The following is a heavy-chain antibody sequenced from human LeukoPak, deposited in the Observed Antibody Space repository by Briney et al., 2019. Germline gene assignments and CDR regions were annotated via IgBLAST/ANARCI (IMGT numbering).Heavy chain of an antibody. CDR3: ARGTRRGFND. V-gene: IGHV3-21*01. CDR1: GFTFSTYN. Sequence: GGSLRLSCAASGFTFSTYNMNWVRQAPGKGLEWVSSISSSSSYIYYADSVKGRFTISRDNAKNSLYLQMNSLRAEDTAVYYCARGTRRGFNDWGQGTLVTVSS. J-gene: IGHJ4*02. D-gene: IGHD5-24*01. CDR2: ISSSSSYI.